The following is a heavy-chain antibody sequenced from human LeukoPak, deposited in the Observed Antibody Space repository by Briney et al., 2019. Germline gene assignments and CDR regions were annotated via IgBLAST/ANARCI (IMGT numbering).Heavy chain of an antibody. V-gene: IGHV1-8*01. Sequence: ASVKVSCKASGYTFTSYDVNWVRQATGQGLEWMGWMNPNSGNTGSAQRFQGRVTMTRNTSISTAYMELSSLRSEDTAVYYCARALRVGRYSADYWGQGTLVTVSS. J-gene: IGHJ4*02. D-gene: IGHD2-15*01. CDR2: MNPNSGNT. CDR3: ARALRVGRYSADY. CDR1: GYTFTSYD.